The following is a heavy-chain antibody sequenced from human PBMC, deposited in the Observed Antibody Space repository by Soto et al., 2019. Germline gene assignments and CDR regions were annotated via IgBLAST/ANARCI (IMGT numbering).Heavy chain of an antibody. V-gene: IGHV1-18*01. CDR3: ARVDKKQLVPYYYYGMDV. CDR2: ISAYNGNK. J-gene: IGHJ6*02. CDR1: GYTVTSYG. Sequence: GDGAKVSCKAYGYTVTSYGISLVRHSPGQGLEWMGWISAYNGNKNYAQKFQGRVTITADESTSTAYMELSSLRSEDTAVYYCARVDKKQLVPYYYYGMDVWGQGTTVPVSS. D-gene: IGHD6-13*01.